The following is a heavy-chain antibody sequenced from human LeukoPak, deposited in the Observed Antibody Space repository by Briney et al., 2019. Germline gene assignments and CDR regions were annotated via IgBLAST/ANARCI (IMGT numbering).Heavy chain of an antibody. D-gene: IGHD6-19*01. J-gene: IGHJ4*02. CDR3: ATDSGWYGY. V-gene: IGHV1-69*04. Sequence: SVKVSCKASGGTFSSYAISWVRQAPGQGLEWMGRIIPILGIANYAQKFQGRVTITADKSTSTAYMELSSLRSEDTAVYYRATDSGWYGYWGQGTLVTVSS. CDR1: GGTFSSYA. CDR2: IIPILGIA.